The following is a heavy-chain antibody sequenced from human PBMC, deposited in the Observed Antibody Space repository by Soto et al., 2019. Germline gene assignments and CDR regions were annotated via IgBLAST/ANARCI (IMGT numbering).Heavy chain of an antibody. CDR3: ARGPHYNVSSGYLPFDN. V-gene: IGHV4-34*01. Sequence: QVQLQQWGAGLLKPSESLSLTCAVSGVSFSDSFWTWIRQPPGKGLEWIGEINHSGSTNYIPSLKSRVTISADVSKNQVSLKLRSVTAADTAVYFCARGPHYNVSSGYLPFDNWGPGTLVTVSS. CDR1: GVSFSDSF. CDR2: INHSGST. J-gene: IGHJ4*02. D-gene: IGHD3-22*01.